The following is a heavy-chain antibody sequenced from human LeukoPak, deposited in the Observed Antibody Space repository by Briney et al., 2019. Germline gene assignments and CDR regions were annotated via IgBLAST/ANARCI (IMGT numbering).Heavy chain of an antibody. CDR1: GFTFSNYG. CDR2: ISGSGSSS. D-gene: IGHD3-3*01. V-gene: IGHV3-23*01. Sequence: PGGSLRLSCAASGFTFSNYGMSWVRQAPGKGLEWVSAISGSGSSSYYADSVKGRFTISRDNSKNTLYLQINSLRAEDTAIYYCAKVQRTISTFDYWGQGTLVTVSS. J-gene: IGHJ4*02. CDR3: AKVQRTISTFDY.